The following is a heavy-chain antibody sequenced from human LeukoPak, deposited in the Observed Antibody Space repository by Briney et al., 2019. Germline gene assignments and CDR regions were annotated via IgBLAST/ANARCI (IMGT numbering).Heavy chain of an antibody. CDR3: ARALWSGPVYYGMDV. V-gene: IGHV3-21*01. CDR1: GFTFSDYY. Sequence: GGSLRLSCAASGFTFSDYYMDWVRQAPGKGLEWVSSISSTSSYIYYADSMKGRFTISRDNAKNSLYLQMNSLRAEDTAVYYCARALWSGPVYYGMDVWGQGTAVTVSS. J-gene: IGHJ6*02. CDR2: ISSTSSYI. D-gene: IGHD3-10*01.